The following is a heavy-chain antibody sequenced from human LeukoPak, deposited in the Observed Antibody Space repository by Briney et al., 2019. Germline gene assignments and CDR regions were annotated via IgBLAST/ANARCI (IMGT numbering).Heavy chain of an antibody. D-gene: IGHD3-10*01. CDR3: ARDYERIIMVRGVPLSPQTVFDP. J-gene: IGHJ5*02. V-gene: IGHV1-2*02. Sequence: ASVKDSCKTSGYTFTDYYIHWVRQAPGQGPEWMGWINPNSGGTNYAQNLQGRVTMTRDTSISTAYMELSRLRSDDTAVYYCARDYERIIMVRGVPLSPQTVFDPWGQGTLVTVSS. CDR1: GYTFTDYY. CDR2: INPNSGGT.